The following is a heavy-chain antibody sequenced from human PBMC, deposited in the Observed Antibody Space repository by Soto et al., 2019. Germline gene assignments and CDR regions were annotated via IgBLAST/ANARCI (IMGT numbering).Heavy chain of an antibody. CDR3: ASQQQWLDY. CDR2: IYYSGIT. CDR1: GVSISNSSYY. V-gene: IGHV4-39*01. D-gene: IGHD6-19*01. Sequence: PSETLSLTCTVSGVSISNSSYYWGWIRRPPGKGLEWIGTIYYSGITYYNPSLKSRVTISVDTSKNQFSLKLTSVTAADTAVYYCASQQQWLDYWGQGTPVTVSS. J-gene: IGHJ4*02.